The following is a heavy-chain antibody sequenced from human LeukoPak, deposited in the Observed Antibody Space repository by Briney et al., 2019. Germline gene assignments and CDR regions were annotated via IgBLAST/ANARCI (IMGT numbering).Heavy chain of an antibody. V-gene: IGHV3-64*01. D-gene: IGHD3-3*01. J-gene: IGHJ4*02. CDR2: ISSNGGST. Sequence: PGGSLRLSSAASGFTFSSYAMHWVRQAPGKGLEYVSAISSNGGSTYYANSVKGRFTISRDNSKNTLYLQMGSLRAEDMAVYYCARPRDFWSGYYLDYWGQGTLVTVSS. CDR3: ARPRDFWSGYYLDY. CDR1: GFTFSSYA.